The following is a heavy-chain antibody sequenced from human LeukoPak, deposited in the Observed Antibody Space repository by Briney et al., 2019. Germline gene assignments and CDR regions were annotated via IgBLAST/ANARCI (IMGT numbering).Heavy chain of an antibody. D-gene: IGHD3-3*01. J-gene: IGHJ3*02. CDR3: AREPRYYDFWSGYFDI. CDR2: VFPNGTT. CDR1: GGSISGFY. V-gene: IGHV4-4*07. Sequence: SETLSLTCTVSGGSISGFYWGWVRQPAGKRLEWIGRVFPNGTTNFNPSLKSRVSMSVDTSKNQFSLKLSSLTAADTAVYFCAREPRYYDFWSGYFDIWGQGTMVSVSS.